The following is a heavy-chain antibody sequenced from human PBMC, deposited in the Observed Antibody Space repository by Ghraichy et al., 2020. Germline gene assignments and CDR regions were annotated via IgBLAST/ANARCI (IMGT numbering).Heavy chain of an antibody. CDR3: ARHVFPMGGSGPPLLYGMDV. CDR2: IYYSGST. Sequence: SETLSLTCTVSGGSISSSSYYWGWIRQPPGKGLEWIGSIYYSGSTYYNPSLKSRVTISVDTSKNQFSLKLSSVTAADTAVYYCARHVFPMGGSGPPLLYGMDVWGQGTTVTVSS. J-gene: IGHJ6*02. CDR1: GGSISSSSYY. V-gene: IGHV4-39*01. D-gene: IGHD6-19*01.